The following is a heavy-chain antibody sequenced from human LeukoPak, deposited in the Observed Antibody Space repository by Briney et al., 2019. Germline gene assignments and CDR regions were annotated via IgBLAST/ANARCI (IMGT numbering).Heavy chain of an antibody. CDR3: ARLGYSSGWGPG. J-gene: IGHJ4*02. D-gene: IGHD6-19*01. Sequence: ASVKVSCKASGYTFTSYGINWVRQATGQGLEWMGWMNPNSGNTGYAQKFQGRVTMTRNTSISTAYMELSSLRSEDTAVYYCARLGYSSGWGPGWGQGTLVTVSS. CDR2: MNPNSGNT. CDR1: GYTFTSYG. V-gene: IGHV1-8*01.